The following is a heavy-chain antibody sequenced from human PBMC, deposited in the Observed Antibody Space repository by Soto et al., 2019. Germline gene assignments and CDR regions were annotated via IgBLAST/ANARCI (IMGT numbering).Heavy chain of an antibody. D-gene: IGHD3-22*01. CDR3: ARDRRPYYYDSSGYHRTYGMDV. CDR1: GGSISSGGYY. J-gene: IGHJ6*02. Sequence: SETLSLTCTVSGGSISSGGYYCSWIRQHPGNGLEWVGYIYYSGSTYYNPSLKSRVTISVDTSKNQFSLKLSSVTAADTAVYYCARDRRPYYYDSSGYHRTYGMDVWGQGTTVTVSS. CDR2: IYYSGST. V-gene: IGHV4-31*03.